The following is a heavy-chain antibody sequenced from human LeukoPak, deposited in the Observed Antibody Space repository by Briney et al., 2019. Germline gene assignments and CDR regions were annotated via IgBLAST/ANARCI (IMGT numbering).Heavy chain of an antibody. Sequence: GGSLRLSCAASGFTFSNYAIHWVRQPPGKGLEWMAVISYDGSNKYYADSVKGRFGRFTISRDNSKNTVQLQMNSLGAEDTAVYYCAKDVMQWLLLRRETFLMDVWGKGTTVTVSS. J-gene: IGHJ6*03. D-gene: IGHD3-22*01. CDR1: GFTFSNYA. CDR3: AKDVMQWLLLRRETFLMDV. CDR2: ISYDGSNK. V-gene: IGHV3-30*04.